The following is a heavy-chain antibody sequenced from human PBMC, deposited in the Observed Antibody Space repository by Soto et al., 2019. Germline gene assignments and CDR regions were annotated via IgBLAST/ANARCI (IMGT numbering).Heavy chain of an antibody. CDR2: IYYSGTTT. D-gene: IGHD1-26*01. J-gene: IGHJ4*02. V-gene: IGHV4-59*08. Sequence: SETLSLTCSVSGGSISSYYWTWIRQPPGKGLEWMGYIYYSGTTTNYNPSLKSRVTLSVDTSKNQFSLKLSSVTAADTAVYYCARLGGSYAVPHFDFWGQGTLVTVSS. CDR3: ARLGGSYAVPHFDF. CDR1: GGSISSYY.